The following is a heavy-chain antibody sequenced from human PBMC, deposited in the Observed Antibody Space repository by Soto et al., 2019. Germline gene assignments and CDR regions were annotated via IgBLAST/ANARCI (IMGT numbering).Heavy chain of an antibody. V-gene: IGHV3-11*01. J-gene: IGHJ4*02. Sequence: QVQLVESGGGLVKPGGSLRLSCAASGFTFSDYYMSWIRQAPGKGLEWVSYISSSGSTIYYADSVKGRFTISRDNAKNSLYLQMNSLRSEDTAVYYCARDSGYCSSTSCPEDYFDYWGQGTLVTVSS. CDR2: ISSSGSTI. CDR3: ARDSGYCSSTSCPEDYFDY. D-gene: IGHD2-2*01. CDR1: GFTFSDYY.